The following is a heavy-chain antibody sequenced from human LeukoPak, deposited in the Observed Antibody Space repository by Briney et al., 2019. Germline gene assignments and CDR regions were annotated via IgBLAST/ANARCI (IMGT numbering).Heavy chain of an antibody. CDR3: ARGGSYSFDY. CDR2: INSDGSST. V-gene: IGHV3-74*01. CDR1: GFTFSGYW. Sequence: GGSLRLSCAASGFTFSGYWMHWVRQDPGKGLVWVSRINSDGSSTSYADSVKGRFTISRDYAENTLYLQMNSLRAEDTAVYYCARGGSYSFDYWGQGTLVTVSS. D-gene: IGHD1-26*01. J-gene: IGHJ4*02.